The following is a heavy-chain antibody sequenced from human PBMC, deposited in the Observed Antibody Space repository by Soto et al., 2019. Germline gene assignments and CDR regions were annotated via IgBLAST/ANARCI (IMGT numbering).Heavy chain of an antibody. J-gene: IGHJ4*02. D-gene: IGHD2-2*01. CDR3: ARTDCSSTSCKYSGYDSSYFDY. Sequence: SETLSLTCAVYGGSFSGYYWSWIRQPPGKGLEWIGEINHSGSTNYNPSLKSRVTISVDTSKNQFSLKLSSVTAADTAVYYCARTDCSSTSCKYSGYDSSYFDYWGQGTLVTVSS. CDR2: INHSGST. CDR1: GGSFSGYY. V-gene: IGHV4-34*01.